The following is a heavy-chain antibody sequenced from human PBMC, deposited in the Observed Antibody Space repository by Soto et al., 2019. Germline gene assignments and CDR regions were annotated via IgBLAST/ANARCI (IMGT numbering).Heavy chain of an antibody. Sequence: SETLSLTCAVSGGSISSSNWWSWVRQPPGKGLEWIGEIYHSGSTNYNPSLKSRVTISVDKSKNQFSLKLSSVTAADTAVYYCARVLETYYDFWSGYTHDAFDIWGQGTMVTVS. CDR1: GGSISSSNW. CDR2: IYHSGST. J-gene: IGHJ3*02. D-gene: IGHD3-3*01. CDR3: ARVLETYYDFWSGYTHDAFDI. V-gene: IGHV4-4*02.